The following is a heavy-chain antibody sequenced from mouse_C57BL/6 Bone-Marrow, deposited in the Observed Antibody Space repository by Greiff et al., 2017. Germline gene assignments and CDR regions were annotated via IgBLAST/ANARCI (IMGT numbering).Heavy chain of an antibody. D-gene: IGHD2-2*01. Sequence: EVQLQQSGPELVKPGASVKISCKASGYSFTGDFMNWVKQSHGKSLEWIGRINPYNGDTFYNEKFKGKATLTVDKSSSTADLELLSLTSEDFAVYYCARLRDYGYNIFSYWGQGTLVTVSA. V-gene: IGHV1-37*01. CDR1: GYSFTGDF. CDR3: ARLRDYGYNIFSY. CDR2: INPYNGDT. J-gene: IGHJ3*01.